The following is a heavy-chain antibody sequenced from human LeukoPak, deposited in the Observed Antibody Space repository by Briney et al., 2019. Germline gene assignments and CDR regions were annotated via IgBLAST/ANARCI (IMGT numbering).Heavy chain of an antibody. J-gene: IGHJ4*02. CDR1: GFTASSNY. CDR3: ASRHYYDSSGYLS. CDR2: IYSGGST. Sequence: GGSLRLSCAASGFTASSNYMSWVRQAPGKGLEWVSVIYSGGSTYYADSVKGRFTISRDNSKNTLYLQMNSLRAEDTAVYYCASRHYYDSSGYLSWGQGTLVTVSS. V-gene: IGHV3-66*01. D-gene: IGHD3-22*01.